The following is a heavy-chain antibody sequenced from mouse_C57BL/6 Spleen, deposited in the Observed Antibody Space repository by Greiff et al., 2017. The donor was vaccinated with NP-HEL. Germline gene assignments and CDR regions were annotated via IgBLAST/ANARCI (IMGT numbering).Heavy chain of an antibody. CDR2: INPNNGGT. V-gene: IGHV1-18*01. J-gene: IGHJ3*01. Sequence: EVQGVESGPELVKPGASVKIPCKASGYTFTDYNMDWVKQSHGKSLEWIGDINPNNGGTIYNQKFKGKATLTVDKSSSTAYMELRSLTSEDTAVYYCARLTYYGAYWGQGTLVTVSA. CDR1: GYTFTDYN. CDR3: ARLTYYGAY. D-gene: IGHD2-10*01.